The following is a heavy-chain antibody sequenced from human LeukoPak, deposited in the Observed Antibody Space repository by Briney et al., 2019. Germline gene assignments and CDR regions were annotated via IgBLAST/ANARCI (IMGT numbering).Heavy chain of an antibody. D-gene: IGHD5-24*01. V-gene: IGHV3-66*01. Sequence: GGSLRLSCAASGFTVSSHYMSWVRQAPGKGLEWVSVFYVGGSTYYADSVKGRFTISRDHSKNTLYLQMDSLRAEDTAVYYCARGDGYNYFDYWGQGTLVTVSS. J-gene: IGHJ4*02. CDR1: GFTVSSHY. CDR2: FYVGGST. CDR3: ARGDGYNYFDY.